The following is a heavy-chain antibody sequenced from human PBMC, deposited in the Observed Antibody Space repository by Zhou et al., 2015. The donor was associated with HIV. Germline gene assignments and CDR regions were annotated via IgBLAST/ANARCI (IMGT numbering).Heavy chain of an antibody. CDR2: IIPILGIA. CDR1: GGTFSSYT. Sequence: QVQLVQSGAEVKKPGSSVKVSCKASGGTFSSYTISWVRQAPGQGLEWMGRIIPILGIANYAQKFQGRVTITADKSTSTAYMELSSLRSEDTAVYYCARGGLYSSSSRPDHYYYYGMDVWGQGTTVTVSS. D-gene: IGHD6-6*01. V-gene: IGHV1-69*02. CDR3: ARGGLYSSSSRPDHYYYYGMDV. J-gene: IGHJ6*02.